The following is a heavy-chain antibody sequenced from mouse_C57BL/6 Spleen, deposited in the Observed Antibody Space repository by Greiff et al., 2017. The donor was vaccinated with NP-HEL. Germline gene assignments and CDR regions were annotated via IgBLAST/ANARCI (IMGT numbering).Heavy chain of an antibody. V-gene: IGHV14-4*01. CDR3: TTLIITTVVPPDY. Sequence: EVKLVESGAELVRPGASVKLSCTASGFNIKDDYMHWVKQRPEQGLEWIGWIDPENGDTEYASKFQGKATITADTSSNTAYLQLSSLTSEDTAVYYCTTLIITTVVPPDYWGQGTTLTVSS. CDR1: GFNIKDDY. J-gene: IGHJ2*01. CDR2: IDPENGDT. D-gene: IGHD1-1*01.